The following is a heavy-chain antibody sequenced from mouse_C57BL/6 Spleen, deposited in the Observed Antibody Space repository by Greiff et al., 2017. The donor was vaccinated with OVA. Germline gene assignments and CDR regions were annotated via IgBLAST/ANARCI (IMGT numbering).Heavy chain of an antibody. CDR1: GYTFTSYW. V-gene: IGHV1-55*01. CDR3: ARSYGSRGDWYFDV. J-gene: IGHJ1*03. D-gene: IGHD1-1*01. Sequence: QVQLQQPGAELVKPGASVKMSCKASGYTFTSYWITWVKQRPGQGLEWIGDIYPGSGSTNYNGKFKSKATLTVDTSSSTAYMQLSSLTSEDSAVYYCARSYGSRGDWYFDVWGTGTTVTVSS. CDR2: IYPGSGST.